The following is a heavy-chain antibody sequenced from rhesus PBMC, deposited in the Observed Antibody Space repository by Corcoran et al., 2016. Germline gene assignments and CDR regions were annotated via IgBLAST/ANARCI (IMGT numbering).Heavy chain of an antibody. J-gene: IGHJ4*01. CDR1: GASISSNW. CDR2: INGNSGST. CDR3: ARGPPKNYYSGSYYLDY. V-gene: IGHV4-80*01. D-gene: IGHD3-16*01. Sequence: VSGASISSNWWSWIRQPPGKGLEWIGEINGNSGSTNYNPSLKSRVTISKDASKNQFSLKLSSVTAADTAVYYCARGPPKNYYSGSYYLDYWGQGVLVTVSS.